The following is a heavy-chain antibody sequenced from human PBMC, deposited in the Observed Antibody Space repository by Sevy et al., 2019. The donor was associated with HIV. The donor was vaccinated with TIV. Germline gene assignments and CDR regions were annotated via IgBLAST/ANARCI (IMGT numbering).Heavy chain of an antibody. CDR1: GGSISSYY. CDR3: ARGMRAVAGTNWFDP. Sequence: SETLSLTCTVSGGSISSYYWSWIRQPPGKGLEWMGDIYYSGSTNYNPSLKSRATISVDTSNNQFSLKLSSVTDADTAVYYCARGMRAVAGTNWFDPWGQGTLVTVSS. V-gene: IGHV4-59*01. CDR2: IYYSGST. D-gene: IGHD6-19*01. J-gene: IGHJ5*02.